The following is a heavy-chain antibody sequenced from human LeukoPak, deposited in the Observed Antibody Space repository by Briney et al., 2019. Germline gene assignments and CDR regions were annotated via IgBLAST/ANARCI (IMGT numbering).Heavy chain of an antibody. CDR3: AREPRDTIFGVVPRAFDY. CDR2: INPSGGST. J-gene: IGHJ4*02. Sequence: GASVKVSCKASGYTFTSYFIHWVRQAPGQGLEWMGIINPSGGSTGYPQKFQGRVTMTRDTSTSTVYMELSSLGSEDMAMYYCAREPRDTIFGVVPRAFDYWGQGSLVTVSS. V-gene: IGHV1-46*01. D-gene: IGHD3-3*01. CDR1: GYTFTSYF.